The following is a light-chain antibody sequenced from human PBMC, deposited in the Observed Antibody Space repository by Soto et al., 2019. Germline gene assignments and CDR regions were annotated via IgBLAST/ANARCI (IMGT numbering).Light chain of an antibody. J-gene: IGKJ1*01. CDR1: QSLVHSGGNTY. Sequence: EIVMTQSPLSSPVTLGQPASISCMSSQSLVHSGGNTYLVWLQQRPGQPPRLLMHNISNRLSGVPDRFRGSGAGTGCALKISRVEAEAVGRYYCFQATQFPWTVGKGTKVESK. CDR2: NIS. CDR3: FQATQFPWT. V-gene: IGKV2-24*01.